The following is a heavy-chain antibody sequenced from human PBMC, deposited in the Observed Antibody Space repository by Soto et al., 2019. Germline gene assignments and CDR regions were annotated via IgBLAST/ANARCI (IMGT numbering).Heavy chain of an antibody. D-gene: IGHD6-19*01. CDR2: IYYSGST. Sequence: QLQLQESGPGLVKPSETLSLTCTVSGGSISSSSYYWGWIRQPPGKGLEWIGSIYYSGSTYYNPSLXRXAXISXDTSRPQSSLKLSSVTAADTAVYYCARTRAVWFDPWGQGPLVTVSS. CDR3: ARTRAVWFDP. V-gene: IGHV4-39*01. J-gene: IGHJ5*02. CDR1: GGSISSSSYY.